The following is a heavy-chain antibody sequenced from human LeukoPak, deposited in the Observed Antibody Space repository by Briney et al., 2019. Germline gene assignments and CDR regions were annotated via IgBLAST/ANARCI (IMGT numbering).Heavy chain of an antibody. CDR2: IYKDGKI. Sequence: GGSLRLSCAASGFTVSSTYMSWVRQAPGKGLEWVSVIYKDGKIYYIDSVKGRFTISRDNSKNMLYLQMNSLRAEDTAMYYCAKDRSWALDYWGQGTLVTVSS. CDR3: AKDRSWALDY. V-gene: IGHV3-53*01. CDR1: GFTVSSTY. D-gene: IGHD1-26*01. J-gene: IGHJ4*02.